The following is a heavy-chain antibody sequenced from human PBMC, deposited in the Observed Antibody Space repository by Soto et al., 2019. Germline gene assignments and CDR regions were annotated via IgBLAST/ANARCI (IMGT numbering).Heavy chain of an antibody. D-gene: IGHD3-3*01. V-gene: IGHV4-59*01. J-gene: IGHJ6*02. Sequence: PETLPLTCTVSGGSISSYYWSWIRQPPGKGLEWIGYIYYSGSTNYNPSLKSRVTISVDTSKNQFSLKLSSVTAADTAVYYCARAIYDFWSGLAYGMDVWGQGTTVTVSS. CDR1: GGSISSYY. CDR3: ARAIYDFWSGLAYGMDV. CDR2: IYYSGST.